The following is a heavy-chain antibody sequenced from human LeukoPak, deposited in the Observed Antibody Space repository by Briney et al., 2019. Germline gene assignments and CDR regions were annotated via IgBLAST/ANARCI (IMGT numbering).Heavy chain of an antibody. CDR3: YLFSSSLFDY. J-gene: IGHJ4*02. D-gene: IGHD6-6*01. V-gene: IGHV1-2*06. Sequence: ASVEVSCKASGYTFTGYYMHWVRQAPGQGLEWMGRINPNSGGTNYAQKFQGRVTMTRDTSISTAYMELSRLRSDDTAVYYCYLFSSSLFDYWGQGTLVTVSS. CDR2: INPNSGGT. CDR1: GYTFTGYY.